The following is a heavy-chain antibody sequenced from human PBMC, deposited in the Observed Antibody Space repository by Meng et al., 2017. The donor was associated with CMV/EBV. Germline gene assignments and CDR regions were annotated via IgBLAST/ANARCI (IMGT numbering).Heavy chain of an antibody. CDR1: GYTFTGYY. Sequence: ASVKVSCKASGYTFTGYYMHWVRQAPGQGLEWMGWINPNSGGTNYAQKFQGRVTMTRDTSISTAYMELRSLRSDDTAVYYCARVPDFWSGLDDGMDVWGQGTTVTVSS. CDR2: INPNSGGT. CDR3: ARVPDFWSGLDDGMDV. J-gene: IGHJ6*02. D-gene: IGHD3-3*01. V-gene: IGHV1-2*02.